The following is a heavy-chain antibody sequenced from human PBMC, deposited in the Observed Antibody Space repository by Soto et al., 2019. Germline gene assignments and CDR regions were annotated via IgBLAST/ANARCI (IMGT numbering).Heavy chain of an antibody. CDR2: INSDGSST. Sequence: EVQLVESGGGLVQPGGSLRLSCAASGFTFSSYWMHWVRQAPGKGLVWVSRINSDGSSTSYADSVKGRFTISRDNAKNTLYLQMNSLRAEDTAVYYCARAPEGGSWIQELQYGMDVWGQGTTVTVSS. D-gene: IGHD5-18*01. V-gene: IGHV3-74*01. CDR3: ARAPEGGSWIQELQYGMDV. J-gene: IGHJ6*02. CDR1: GFTFSSYW.